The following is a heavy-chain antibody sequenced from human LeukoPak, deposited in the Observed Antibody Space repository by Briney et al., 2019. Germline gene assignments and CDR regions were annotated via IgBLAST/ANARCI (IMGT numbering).Heavy chain of an antibody. J-gene: IGHJ4*02. CDR2: ISYDGSNK. Sequence: GGSLRLSCAASGFTFSSYGMHWVRQAPGKGLEWVAVISYDGSNKYYADSVKGRFTISRDNSKNTLYLQMNSLRAEDTAVYYCARDGVIVGATFDYWGQGTLVTVSS. D-gene: IGHD1-26*01. V-gene: IGHV3-30*03. CDR3: ARDGVIVGATFDY. CDR1: GFTFSSYG.